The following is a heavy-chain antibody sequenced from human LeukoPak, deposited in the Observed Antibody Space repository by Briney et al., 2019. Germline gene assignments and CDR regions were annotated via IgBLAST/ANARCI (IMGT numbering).Heavy chain of an antibody. CDR1: GYTFTSYY. D-gene: IGHD3-22*01. Sequence: ASVKVSCKASGYTFTSYYMHWVRQAPGQGLEWMGIINPSGGSTSYAQKFQGRVTMTRDMSTSTVYMELSSLRSEDTAVYYCARDSPSMIVVVIRGNWFDPWGQGTLVTVSS. CDR3: ARDSPSMIVVVIRGNWFDP. V-gene: IGHV1-46*01. J-gene: IGHJ5*02. CDR2: INPSGGST.